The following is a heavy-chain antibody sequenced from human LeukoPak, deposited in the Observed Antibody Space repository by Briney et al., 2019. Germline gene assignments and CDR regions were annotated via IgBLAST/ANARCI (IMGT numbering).Heavy chain of an antibody. V-gene: IGHV1-69*04. D-gene: IGHD4-17*01. CDR2: IIPILGIA. J-gene: IGHJ6*02. CDR3: ARDTPDYGKPMDV. CDR1: GGTFSSYA. Sequence: ASVKVSCKASGGTFSSYAISWVRQAPGQGLEWMGRIIPILGIANYAQKFQGRVTITADRPTSTAYMELSSLRSEDTAVYYCARDTPDYGKPMDVWGQGTTVTVSS.